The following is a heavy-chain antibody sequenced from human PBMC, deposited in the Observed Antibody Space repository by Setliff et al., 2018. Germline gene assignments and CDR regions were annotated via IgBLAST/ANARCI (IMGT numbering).Heavy chain of an antibody. Sequence: GGSLRLSCAASGFTFSSYSMNWVRQAPGKGLEWVSSISSSSSYIYYADSVKGRFTISRDNAKNSLYLQMNSLRAEDTAVYYCTRSLGYCSGGSCHKGAFDIWGQGTMVTVSS. D-gene: IGHD2-15*01. CDR3: TRSLGYCSGGSCHKGAFDI. CDR1: GFTFSSYS. V-gene: IGHV3-21*01. CDR2: ISSSSSYI. J-gene: IGHJ3*02.